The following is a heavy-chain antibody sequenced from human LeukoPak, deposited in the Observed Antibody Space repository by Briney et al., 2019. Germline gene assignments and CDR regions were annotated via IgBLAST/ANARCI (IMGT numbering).Heavy chain of an antibody. J-gene: IGHJ6*03. CDR3: AKNGDRGAYCSGGSCYPYFYYYMDV. CDR1: GFTFSNYW. D-gene: IGHD2-15*01. Sequence: GGSLRLSCAASGFTFSNYWMHWVRQAPGKGLVWVSRINSDGRSTNYADSVKGRFTISRDNAKNTLYLQMNSLRAEDTAIYYCAKNGDRGAYCSGGSCYPYFYYYMDVRGKGTTVTISS. CDR2: INSDGRST. V-gene: IGHV3-74*01.